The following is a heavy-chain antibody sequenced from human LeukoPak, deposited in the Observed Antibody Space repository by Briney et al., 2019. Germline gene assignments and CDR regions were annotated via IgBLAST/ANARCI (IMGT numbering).Heavy chain of an antibody. CDR3: AKGGRSVAVTTLDS. J-gene: IGHJ4*02. D-gene: IGHD3-22*01. V-gene: IGHV3-30*18. CDR1: GFTFSSYG. CDR2: ISSDGIHK. Sequence: GGSLRLSCAAPGFTFSSYGAHWVRQAPGKGLEWMAVISSDGIHKYYADSVKGRFTISRDNSKNTLYLQMTGLRAEDTAVYYCAKGGRSVAVTTLDSWGQGSLVTVSS.